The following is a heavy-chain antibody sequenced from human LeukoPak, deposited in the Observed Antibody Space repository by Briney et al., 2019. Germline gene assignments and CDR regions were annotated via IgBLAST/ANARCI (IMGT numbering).Heavy chain of an antibody. D-gene: IGHD3-9*01. CDR3: ARVYDIVANALDY. V-gene: IGHV3-30*04. CDR1: GFTFSSYA. J-gene: IGHJ4*02. CDR2: ISYDGSNK. Sequence: GGSLRLACAASGFTFSSYAMHWVRQAPGKGLEWVAVISYDGSNKYYADSVKGRFTISRDNSKNTLYLQMNSLRAEDTALYYCARVYDIVANALDYWGQGTLVTVSS.